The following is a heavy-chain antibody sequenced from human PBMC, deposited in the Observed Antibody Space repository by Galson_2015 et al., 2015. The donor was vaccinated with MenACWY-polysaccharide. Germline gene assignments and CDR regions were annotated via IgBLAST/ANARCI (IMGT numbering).Heavy chain of an antibody. Sequence: SLRLSCAASGFSFNNHWMNWGRQAPGKGLEWVANMNQGGSVKYCIDSVKGRFTISRDNAKNSLSLQMNRLRGDDTAVYYCARGGLPGATDLRGPGTLVAASS. CDR1: GFSFNNHW. CDR2: MNQGGSVK. CDR3: ARGGLPGATDL. J-gene: IGHJ5*02. V-gene: IGHV3-7*01. D-gene: IGHD2-2*01.